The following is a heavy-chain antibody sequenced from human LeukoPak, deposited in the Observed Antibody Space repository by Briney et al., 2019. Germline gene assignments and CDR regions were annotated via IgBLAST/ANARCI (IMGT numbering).Heavy chain of an antibody. V-gene: IGHV4-4*07. Sequence: SETLSLTCTVSGGSISSYYWSWIRQPAGKGLEWIGRIYTSGSTNYNPSLKSRVTMSVDTSKNQFSLKLSSVTAADTAVYYCAGDVRRAYYGSGSSYWFDPWGQGTLVTVSS. CDR2: IYTSGST. D-gene: IGHD3-10*01. CDR1: GGSISSYY. J-gene: IGHJ5*02. CDR3: AGDVRRAYYGSGSSYWFDP.